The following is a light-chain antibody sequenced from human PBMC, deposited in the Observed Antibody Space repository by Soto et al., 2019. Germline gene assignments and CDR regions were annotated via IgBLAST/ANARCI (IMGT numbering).Light chain of an antibody. CDR1: QSVSSN. J-gene: IGKJ1*01. CDR2: DAS. V-gene: IGKV3-15*01. Sequence: MGMTQCPATLSVSTGERPTLSCRASQSVSSNLAWYQQKVGQAPKLLIYDASTRATGIPARFSGIGSGTEFTLTISSLQSEEFAVYYCQQYNNWPETFGQGTKV. CDR3: QQYNNWPET.